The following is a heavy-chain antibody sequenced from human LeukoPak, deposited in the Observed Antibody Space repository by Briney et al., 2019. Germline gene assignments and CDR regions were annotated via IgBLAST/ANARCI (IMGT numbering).Heavy chain of an antibody. CDR1: GYTFTSYG. CDR3: VRIYYGPDY. D-gene: IGHD4-17*01. CDR2: ISAYNGNT. J-gene: IGHJ4*02. Sequence: ASVKVSCKASGYTFTSYGISWVQQAPGQGLEWMGWISAYNGNTNYAQKLQGRVTMTRDTSITTAYMELSSLRSGDTAVYYCVRIYYGPDYWGQGTLVTVSS. V-gene: IGHV1-18*01.